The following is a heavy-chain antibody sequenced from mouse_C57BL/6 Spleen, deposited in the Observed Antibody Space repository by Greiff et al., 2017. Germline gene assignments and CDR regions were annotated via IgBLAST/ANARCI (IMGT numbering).Heavy chain of an antibody. D-gene: IGHD2-5*01. CDR2: FYPGSGSI. Sequence: VMLVESGAELVKPGASVKLSCKASGYTFTEYTIHWVKQRSGQGLEWIGWFYPGSGSIKYNEKFKDKATLTADKSSSTVYMELSRVTAEDSAVYFWARHEDLGGYSNYEGWYFDVWGTGTTVTVSS. CDR3: ARHEDLGGYSNYEGWYFDV. V-gene: IGHV1-62-2*01. J-gene: IGHJ1*03. CDR1: GYTFTEYT.